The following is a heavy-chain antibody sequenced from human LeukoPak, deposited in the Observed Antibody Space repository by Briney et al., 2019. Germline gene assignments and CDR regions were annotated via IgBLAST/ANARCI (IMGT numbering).Heavy chain of an antibody. CDR2: IIPILGIA. CDR3: ARDVYCTNGVCSYYDYYGMDV. J-gene: IGHJ6*02. CDR1: GGTFSSYA. V-gene: IGHV1-69*04. Sequence: ASVKVSCKASGGTFSSYAISWVRQAPGQGLEWMGRIIPILGIANYAQKFQGRVTITADKSTSTAYMELSSLSSEDTAVYYCARDVYCTNGVCSYYDYYGMDVWGQGTTVTVSS. D-gene: IGHD2-8*01.